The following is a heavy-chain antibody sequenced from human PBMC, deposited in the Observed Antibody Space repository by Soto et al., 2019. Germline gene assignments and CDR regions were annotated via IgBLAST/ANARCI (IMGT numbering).Heavy chain of an antibody. V-gene: IGHV3-33*01. J-gene: IGHJ5*02. CDR3: ASGPLRLGLWDRYYTHL. Sequence: PGGSLRLCCAASGVTFDSLSMHWVRQAAGKGPEWVAAVWHDGSKKFYADSVKGRFTISRDNSRNTVSLQMGRLRVEDTAVYYCASGPLRLGLWDRYYTHLWGQAALVTVST. D-gene: IGHD3-10*01. CDR2: VWHDGSKK. CDR1: GVTFDSLS.